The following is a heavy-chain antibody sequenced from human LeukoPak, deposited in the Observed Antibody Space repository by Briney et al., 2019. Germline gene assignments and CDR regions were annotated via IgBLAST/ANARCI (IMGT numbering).Heavy chain of an antibody. V-gene: IGHV1-18*01. Sequence: GASVKVSCTASGYTFTSYGISWVRQAPGQGLEWMGWISAYNGNTNYAQKLQGRVTMTTDTSTSTAYMELRSLRSDDTAVYYCARDTFVVVAATNYYYYGMDVWGQGTTVTVSS. D-gene: IGHD2-15*01. J-gene: IGHJ6*02. CDR1: GYTFTSYG. CDR3: ARDTFVVVAATNYYYYGMDV. CDR2: ISAYNGNT.